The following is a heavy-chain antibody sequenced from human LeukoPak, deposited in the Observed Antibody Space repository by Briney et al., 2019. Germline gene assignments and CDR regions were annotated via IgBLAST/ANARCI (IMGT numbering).Heavy chain of an antibody. J-gene: IGHJ4*02. CDR3: ARVDPDVLRYVDWSLAYYFDY. D-gene: IGHD3-9*01. V-gene: IGHV1-18*01. Sequence: ASVKVSCKASGYTFTNHAISWVRQAPGQGLEWMGWISAYSGDAKLAQKFQGRVNMTADTSTSTAYLELTSLTSGDTAVYYCARVDPDVLRYVDWSLAYYFDYWGQGTLVTVSS. CDR1: GYTFTNHA. CDR2: ISAYSGDA.